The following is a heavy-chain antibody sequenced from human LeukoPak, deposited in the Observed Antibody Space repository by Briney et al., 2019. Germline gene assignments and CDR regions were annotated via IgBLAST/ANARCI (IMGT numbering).Heavy chain of an antibody. J-gene: IGHJ4*02. D-gene: IGHD6-19*01. CDR2: VPTDGNNT. V-gene: IGHV3-30-3*01. CDR3: ARDFLWLVDY. CDR1: GFSFINFH. Sequence: GRSLRPSCAASGFSFINFHIRCVRQAPGKGLEWLAFVPTDGNNTYYADSVKGPFTISRDQSNSTPYLQMNSLRANDTSIYYCARDFLWLVDYWGEGTLVTVS.